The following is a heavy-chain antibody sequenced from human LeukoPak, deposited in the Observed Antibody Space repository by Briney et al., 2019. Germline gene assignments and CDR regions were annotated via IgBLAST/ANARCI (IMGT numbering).Heavy chain of an antibody. V-gene: IGHV3-23*01. CDR2: ISGSGGST. Sequence: GGSLRLSCAASGFTFSSYAMSWVRQAPGKGLEWVSAISGSGGSTYYADSVKGRFTISRDNSKNTLYLQMNSLRAEDTAVYYCAKDRRGWELLPPFDYWGQGTLVTVSS. CDR3: AKDRRGWELLPPFDY. D-gene: IGHD2-15*01. CDR1: GFTFSSYA. J-gene: IGHJ4*02.